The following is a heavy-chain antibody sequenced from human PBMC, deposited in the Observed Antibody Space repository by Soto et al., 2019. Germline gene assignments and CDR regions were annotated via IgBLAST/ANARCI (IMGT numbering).Heavy chain of an antibody. CDR1: GFTFSNAW. J-gene: IGHJ6*02. CDR3: TTDKWELLALYYYYYGMDV. V-gene: IGHV3-15*07. CDR2: IKSKTDGGTT. D-gene: IGHD1-26*01. Sequence: EGSLRLSCAASGFTFSNAWMNWVRQAPGKGLEWVGRIKSKTDGGTTDYAAPVKGRFTISRDDSKNTLYLQMNSLKTEDTAVYYCTTDKWELLALYYYYYGMDVWGQGTTVTVSS.